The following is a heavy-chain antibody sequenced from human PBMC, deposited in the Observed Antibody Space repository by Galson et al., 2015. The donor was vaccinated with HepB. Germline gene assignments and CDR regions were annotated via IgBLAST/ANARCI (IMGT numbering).Heavy chain of an antibody. V-gene: IGHV1-18*01. J-gene: IGHJ4*02. Sequence: LVKVSCKGSGYTFINYDISWVRQAPGQGLEWMGWISPSNGNTNYAQKFQGRVTMTTDTSTSTAYMELRSLRSDDTAMYYCPRVVRAGAPYFDYWGQGTLVSVSS. CDR3: PRVVRAGAPYFDY. CDR2: ISPSNGNT. CDR1: GYTFINYD. D-gene: IGHD4-23*01.